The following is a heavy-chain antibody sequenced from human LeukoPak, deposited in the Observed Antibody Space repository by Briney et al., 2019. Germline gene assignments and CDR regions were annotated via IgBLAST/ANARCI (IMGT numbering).Heavy chain of an antibody. V-gene: IGHV3-7*01. CDR3: VRDGGVSGYDLLDY. J-gene: IGHJ4*02. CDR2: INQDGSEE. D-gene: IGHD5-12*01. Sequence: GGSLRLSCAASGFTFSHYWMTWVRQAPGKGLEWVAQINQDGSEEYYMDSVKARFTISRDNAKNSVFLQMNSLRAEDTAVYYCVRDGGVSGYDLLDYWGQGTLVAVSS. CDR1: GFTFSHYW.